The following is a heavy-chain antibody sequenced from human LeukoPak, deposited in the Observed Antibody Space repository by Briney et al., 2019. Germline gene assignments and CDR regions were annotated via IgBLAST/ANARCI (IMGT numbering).Heavy chain of an antibody. CDR2: ISGSGGST. D-gene: IGHD3-3*01. CDR3: ARKRGTIFGVVISDFDY. J-gene: IGHJ4*02. V-gene: IGHV3-23*01. CDR1: GFTFSSYA. Sequence: PGGSLRLSCAASGFTFSSYAMSWVRQAPGKGLEWVSAISGSGGSTYYADSVKGRFTVSRDNSKNTLYLQMNSLRAEDTAVYYCARKRGTIFGVVISDFDYWGQGTLVTVSS.